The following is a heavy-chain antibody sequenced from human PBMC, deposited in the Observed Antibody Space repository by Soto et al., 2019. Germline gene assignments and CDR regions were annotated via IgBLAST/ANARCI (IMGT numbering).Heavy chain of an antibody. D-gene: IGHD1-26*01. V-gene: IGHV4-4*07. CDR2: IYTGGST. CDR1: GGSISSYY. J-gene: IGHJ6*02. Sequence: SETLSLTCTVSGGSISSYYWSWIRQPAGKGLEWIGRIYTGGSTNYNPSLKSRVTMSVDTSKNQFSLKLSSVTAADTAVYYCARESNGWVGYYYYGMDVWGQGTTVTVSS. CDR3: ARESNGWVGYYYYGMDV.